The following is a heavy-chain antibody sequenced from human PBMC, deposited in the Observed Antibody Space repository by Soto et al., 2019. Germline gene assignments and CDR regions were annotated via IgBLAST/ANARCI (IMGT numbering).Heavy chain of an antibody. J-gene: IGHJ6*02. Sequence: SETLSLTCAVYGGSFSGYYWSWIRQPPGKGLEWIGEINHSGSTNYNPSLKSRVTISVDTSKNQFSLKLSSVTAADTAVYYCASSLWFGELPDDYYYYGMDVWGQGTTVTVSS. CDR1: GGSFSGYY. D-gene: IGHD3-10*01. CDR2: INHSGST. V-gene: IGHV4-34*01. CDR3: ASSLWFGELPDDYYYYGMDV.